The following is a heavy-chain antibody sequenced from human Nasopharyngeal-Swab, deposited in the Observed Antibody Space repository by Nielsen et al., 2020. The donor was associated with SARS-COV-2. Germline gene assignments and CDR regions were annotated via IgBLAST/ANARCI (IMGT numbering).Heavy chain of an antibody. CDR3: ARTEAYDDYEVY. J-gene: IGHJ4*02. Sequence: ASVPVSCKPSGYTFISCGLIWLRPAAGQGLEWVGWITGYNGNTYYAQEFQGRLNMTTDTSTSTDYMELRTLRSDDTAVYYWARTEAYDDYEVYWGQGTLVTVSS. CDR2: ITGYNGNT. V-gene: IGHV1-18*01. CDR1: GYTFISCG. D-gene: IGHD3-22*01.